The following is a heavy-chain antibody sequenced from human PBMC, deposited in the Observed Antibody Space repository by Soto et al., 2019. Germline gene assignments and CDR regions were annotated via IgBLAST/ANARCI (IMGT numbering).Heavy chain of an antibody. CDR3: ARDLWIVVVVAARGYDAFEI. Sequence: ASVKVSCKASGYTFTIYYINWLRQATGQGLEWMGWISAYNGNTNYAQKLQGRVTMTTDTSTSTAYMELRSLRSDDTAVYYCARDLWIVVVVAARGYDAFEIWGQGTMVTVSS. D-gene: IGHD2-15*01. CDR2: ISAYNGNT. V-gene: IGHV1-18*01. CDR1: GYTFTIYY. J-gene: IGHJ3*02.